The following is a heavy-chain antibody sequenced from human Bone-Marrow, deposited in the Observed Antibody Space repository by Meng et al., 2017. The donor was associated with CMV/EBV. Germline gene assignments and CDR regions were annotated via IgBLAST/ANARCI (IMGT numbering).Heavy chain of an antibody. CDR3: ARDHESSYGLGYYYYYGMDV. V-gene: IGHV3-23*01. D-gene: IGHD5-18*01. J-gene: IGHJ6*02. Sequence: GESLKISCAASGFTFSSFAMNWVRQAPGEGLQWVSVISGTGANTNYADSVKGRFTISRDNAKNTLYLQMNSLRAEDTAVYYCARDHESSYGLGYYYYYGMDVWGQGNTVNV. CDR1: GFTFSSFA. CDR2: ISGTGANT.